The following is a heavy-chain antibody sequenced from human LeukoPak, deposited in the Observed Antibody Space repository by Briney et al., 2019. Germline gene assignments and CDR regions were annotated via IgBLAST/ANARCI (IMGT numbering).Heavy chain of an antibody. V-gene: IGHV1-18*01. CDR3: ARDRRYYDAFDI. D-gene: IGHD1-26*01. J-gene: IGHJ3*02. Sequence: ASVKASCKASGYTFTSYGISRVRQAPGQGLEWMGWISAYNGNTNYAQKLQGRVTMTTDTSTSTAYMELRSLRSDDTAVYYCARDRRYYDAFDIWGQGTMVTVSS. CDR2: ISAYNGNT. CDR1: GYTFTSYG.